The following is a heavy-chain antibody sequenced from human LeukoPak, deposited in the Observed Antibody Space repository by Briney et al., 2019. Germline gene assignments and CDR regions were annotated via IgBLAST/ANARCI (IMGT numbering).Heavy chain of an antibody. Sequence: GGSLRLSCAASGFTFSSYWMHWVRQAPGKGLVWVSRINSDGSSTNYAGSVKGRFTISRDNAKNTLYLQMNSLRAEDTAVHYCARGTGYSVFDFWGQGTMVTVSS. J-gene: IGHJ3*01. CDR1: GFTFSSYW. CDR2: INSDGSST. D-gene: IGHD1-26*01. V-gene: IGHV3-74*01. CDR3: ARGTGYSVFDF.